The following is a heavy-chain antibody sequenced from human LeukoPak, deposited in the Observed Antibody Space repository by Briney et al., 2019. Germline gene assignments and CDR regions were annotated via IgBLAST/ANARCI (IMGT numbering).Heavy chain of an antibody. CDR2: FDPEDGET. D-gene: IGHD3-22*01. V-gene: IGHV1-24*01. CDR1: GYTLTELS. J-gene: IGHJ6*02. Sequence: ASVKVSCKVSGYTLTELSMHWVRQAPGKGLEWMGGFDPEDGETIYAQKFQGRVTMTADTSTDTAYMELSSLRSEDTAVYYCATDGYYDSSGYSNYYGMDVWGQGTTVTVSS. CDR3: ATDGYYDSSGYSNYYGMDV.